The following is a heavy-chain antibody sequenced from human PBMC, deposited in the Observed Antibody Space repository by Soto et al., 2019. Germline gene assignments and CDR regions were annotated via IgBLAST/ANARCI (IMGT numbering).Heavy chain of an antibody. CDR3: ARASGYSYPPAYAMAV. CDR2: IHNSGKT. D-gene: IGHD5-18*01. Sequence: QLQLQEPGPGLVRPSQPLSFNCPVPGASIPHIGDFWPWFRQSQARGLEWFGYIHNSGKTYYNPSLKSRVTISVDTSKSQVSLKLSSVTAADTAVYYCARASGYSYPPAYAMAVWGQGATVTVSS. CDR1: GASIPHIGDF. J-gene: IGHJ6*02. V-gene: IGHV4-31*03.